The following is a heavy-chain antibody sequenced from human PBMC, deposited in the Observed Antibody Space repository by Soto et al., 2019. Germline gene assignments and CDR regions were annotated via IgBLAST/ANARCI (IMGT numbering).Heavy chain of an antibody. CDR3: ARGRLKYFAY. CDR2: ISPFNGNT. CDR1: GYTFTSYG. J-gene: IGHJ4*02. V-gene: IGHV1-18*01. Sequence: QVQLVQSGTGVKKPGASVKVSCRASGYTFTSYGVTWVRQAPGQGLEWMGWISPFNGNTNYAQKFQGRVTMTTDTSTSTAYMALRGLRSDDTAVYYCARGRLKYFAYWGQGALVTVPS.